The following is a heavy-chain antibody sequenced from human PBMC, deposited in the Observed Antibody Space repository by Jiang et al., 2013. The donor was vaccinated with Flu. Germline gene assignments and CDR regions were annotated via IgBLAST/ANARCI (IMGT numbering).Heavy chain of an antibody. CDR3: ARHNPVVVTAIEYYFDY. V-gene: IGHV4-59*08. Sequence: GSGLVKPSETLSLTCTVSGGSISSYYWSWIRQPPGKGLEWIGYIYYSGSTNYNPSLKSRVTISVDTSKNQFSLKLSSVTAADTAVYYCARHNPVVVTAIEYYFDYWGQGTLVTVSS. CDR2: IYYSGST. D-gene: IGHD2-21*02. CDR1: GGSISSYY. J-gene: IGHJ4*02.